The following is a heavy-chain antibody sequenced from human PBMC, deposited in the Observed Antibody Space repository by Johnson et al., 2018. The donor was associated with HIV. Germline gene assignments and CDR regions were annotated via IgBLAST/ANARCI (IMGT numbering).Heavy chain of an antibody. D-gene: IGHD6-13*01. V-gene: IGHV3-7*04. J-gene: IGHJ3*01. Sequence: EVQLVESGGGLVQPGGSLRLSCAASGFTFSSYWMSWVRQAPGKGLEWVANIKQDGSEKYYVDSVKGRFTISRDNAKNSLYLQMNNLRAEDTAVYYCAKGGEVWYGAFDFWGQGTMAIVSS. CDR1: GFTFSSYW. CDR2: IKQDGSEK. CDR3: AKGGEVWYGAFDF.